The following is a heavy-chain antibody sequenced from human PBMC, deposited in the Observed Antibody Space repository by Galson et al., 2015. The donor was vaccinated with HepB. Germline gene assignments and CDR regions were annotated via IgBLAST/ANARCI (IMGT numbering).Heavy chain of an antibody. V-gene: IGHV3-30*18. CDR2: ISYDGSNK. D-gene: IGHD6-13*01. J-gene: IGHJ4*02. Sequence: SLRLSCAASGFTFSSYGMHWVRQAPGKGLEWVAVISYDGSNKYYADSVKGRFTISRDNSKNTLYLQMNSLRAEDTAVYYCAKEVPFRSVAAAEYYFDYWGQGTLVTVSS. CDR1: GFTFSSYG. CDR3: AKEVPFRSVAAAEYYFDY.